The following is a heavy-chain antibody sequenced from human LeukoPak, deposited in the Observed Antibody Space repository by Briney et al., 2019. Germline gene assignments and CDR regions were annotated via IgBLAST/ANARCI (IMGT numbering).Heavy chain of an antibody. CDR3: ARVIGSYGDSAY. D-gene: IGHD4-17*01. Sequence: GGSLRLSCAAAGFSFSKSSMNWVRQAPGKGLEWISYITSSSDSTYYADSVKGRFTISRDNAKNSLYLQMDSLRAEDTAVYYCARVIGSYGDSAYWGQGTLVTVSS. J-gene: IGHJ4*02. CDR1: GFSFSKSS. V-gene: IGHV3-48*04. CDR2: ITSSSDST.